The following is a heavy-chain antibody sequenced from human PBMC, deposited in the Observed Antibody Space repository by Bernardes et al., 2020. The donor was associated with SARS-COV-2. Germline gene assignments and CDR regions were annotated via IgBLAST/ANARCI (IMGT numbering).Heavy chain of an antibody. V-gene: IGHV3-7*03. CDR3: ARDFSGSYSYGMDV. CDR2: LLPDGSEK. J-gene: IGHJ6*02. Sequence: GRSLRLSCAASGFTFSSYLISWVRQSPGKGLERVAYLLPDGSEKYSVVSVKGRFTISRDNAKNSLYLQMNSLRAEDTAMYYCARDFSGSYSYGMDVWGQGTTVTVSS. D-gene: IGHD1-26*01. CDR1: GFTFSSYL.